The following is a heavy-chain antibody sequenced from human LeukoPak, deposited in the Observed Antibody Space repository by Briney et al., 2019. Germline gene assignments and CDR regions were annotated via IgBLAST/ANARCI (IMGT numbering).Heavy chain of an antibody. D-gene: IGHD1-26*01. CDR2: IKQDGSEK. CDR1: GFTFSSYW. Sequence: PGGSLRLSCAASGFTFSSYWMSWVRPAPGKGLEWVANIKQDGSEKYYVDSVKGRFTISRDNAKNSLYLQMNSLRAEDTAVYYCAREDSGSYLDYWGQGTLVTVSS. CDR3: AREDSGSYLDY. V-gene: IGHV3-7*01. J-gene: IGHJ4*02.